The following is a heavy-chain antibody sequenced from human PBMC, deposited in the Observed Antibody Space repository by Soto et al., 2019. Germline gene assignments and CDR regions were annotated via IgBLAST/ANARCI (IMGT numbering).Heavy chain of an antibody. J-gene: IGHJ4*02. CDR1: GGSISSSSYY. D-gene: IGHD3-3*01. V-gene: IGHV4-39*01. Sequence: SETLSLTCTVSGGSISSSSYYWGWIRQPPGKGLEWIGSIYYSGSTYYNPSLKSRVTISVDTSKNQFSLKLSSVTAADTAVYYCASYDFWRGYSLAYWGQGTLVPVSS. CDR3: ASYDFWRGYSLAY. CDR2: IYYSGST.